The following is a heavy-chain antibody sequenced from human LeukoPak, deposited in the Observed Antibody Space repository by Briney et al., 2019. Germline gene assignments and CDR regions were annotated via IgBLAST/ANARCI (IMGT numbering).Heavy chain of an antibody. D-gene: IGHD3-22*01. CDR1: GDSISSGDYY. Sequence: SQTLSLTCTVSGDSISSGDYYWSWIRQPAGKGLEWIGRISSSGSTNYNPSLKSRVTISVDTSKNQFSLNLSSVTAADTAVYYCARGSRYYYDSSGYLFDYWGQGTLVTVSS. CDR3: ARGSRYYYDSSGYLFDY. J-gene: IGHJ4*02. V-gene: IGHV4-61*02. CDR2: ISSSGST.